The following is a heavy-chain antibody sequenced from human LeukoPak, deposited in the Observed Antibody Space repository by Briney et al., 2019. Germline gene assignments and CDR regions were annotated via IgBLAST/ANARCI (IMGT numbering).Heavy chain of an antibody. V-gene: IGHV3-21*01. D-gene: IGHD3-3*01. CDR2: ISSSSSYI. J-gene: IGHJ6*02. CDR1: GFTFSSYS. Sequence: GGSLRLSCAASGFTFSSYSMNWVRQAPGKGLEWVSSISSSSSYIYYADSVKGRFTISRDNAKNSLYLQMNSLRAEDTAVYYCAREGQLRFLEWFRLAGYYGMDVWGQGTTVTVSS. CDR3: AREGQLRFLEWFRLAGYYGMDV.